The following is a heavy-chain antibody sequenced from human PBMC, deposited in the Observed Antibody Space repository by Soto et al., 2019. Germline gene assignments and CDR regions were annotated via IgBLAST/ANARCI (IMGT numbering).Heavy chain of an antibody. J-gene: IGHJ6*02. Sequence: QVQLVQSGAEVKKPGSSVKVSCKASGGTFGSYAISWVRQAPGQGLEWMGGIIPIPGTANYAQKFQGRVMTAAEETTSTAYMERSRLRSEATVVYYWTRQHSSSTSLDIYYYYYGMDVWGQGTTVTVSS. CDR2: IIPIPGTA. D-gene: IGHD2-2*01. CDR1: GGTFGSYA. V-gene: IGHV1-69*01. CDR3: TRQHSSSTSLDIYYYYYGMDV.